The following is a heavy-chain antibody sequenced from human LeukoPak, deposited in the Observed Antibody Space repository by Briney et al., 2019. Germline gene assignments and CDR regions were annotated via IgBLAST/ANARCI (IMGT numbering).Heavy chain of an antibody. CDR1: GFTVSSNY. Sequence: PGGSLRLSCAASGFTVSSNYMSWVRQAPGKGLEWVSVIYSGGSTYYADSVKGRFTISRDNAKNSLYLQMNSLRAEDTALYYCARAGDYGDYEGDYWGQGTLVTVSS. CDR3: ARAGDYGDYEGDY. CDR2: IYSGGST. V-gene: IGHV3-53*01. D-gene: IGHD4-17*01. J-gene: IGHJ4*02.